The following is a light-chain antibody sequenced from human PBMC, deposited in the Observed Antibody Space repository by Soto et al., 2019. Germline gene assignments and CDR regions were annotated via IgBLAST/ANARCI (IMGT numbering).Light chain of an antibody. CDR3: QQYNNWPLT. CDR1: QSVSSK. Sequence: EIMLTQSQATLSVSPGESATLSCGASQSVSSKLAWYQQRPGQPPRLLIHGASIRATGIPARFSGSGSGTEFTLTISSLQSEDVAIYYCQQYNNWPLTFGGGTKVESK. J-gene: IGKJ4*01. V-gene: IGKV3D-15*01. CDR2: GAS.